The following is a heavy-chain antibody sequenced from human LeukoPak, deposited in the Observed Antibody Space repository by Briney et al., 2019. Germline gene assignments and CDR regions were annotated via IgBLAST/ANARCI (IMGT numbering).Heavy chain of an antibody. J-gene: IGHJ3*02. V-gene: IGHV4-39*07. D-gene: IGHD3-9*01. CDR1: GGSISSSSYY. Sequence: KSSETLSLTCTVSGGSISSSSYYWGWIRQPPGKGLEWIGSIYYSGSTYYNPSLKSRVTISVDTSKNQFSLKLSSVTAADTAVYYCARGVLRYFDWFELVEDAFDIWGQGTMVTVSS. CDR2: IYYSGST. CDR3: ARGVLRYFDWFELVEDAFDI.